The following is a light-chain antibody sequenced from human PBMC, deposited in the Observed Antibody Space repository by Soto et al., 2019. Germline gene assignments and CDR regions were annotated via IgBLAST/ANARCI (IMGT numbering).Light chain of an antibody. V-gene: IGKV3-20*01. J-gene: IGKJ3*01. CDR1: QKISNKY. Sequence: EIVLTQSPGILSLSPGERATLSCRASQKISNKYLAWYQQKPGQAPRLLIFGASTRATGIPDRFVGRGSGTDFTLTIRRLEPEDFAVYYCQQYDLALNFGHGTKVEIK. CDR2: GAS. CDR3: QQYDLALN.